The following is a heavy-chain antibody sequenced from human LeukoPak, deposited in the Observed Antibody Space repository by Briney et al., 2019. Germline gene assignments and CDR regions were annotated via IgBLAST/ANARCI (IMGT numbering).Heavy chain of an antibody. J-gene: IGHJ4*02. V-gene: IGHV7-4-1*02. Sequence: ASVTVSCTASGYTFTSYAMNWVRQAPGQGLEWMGWINTNTGNPTYAQGFTGRFVFSLDTSVGTAYLQISSLKAEDTAVYYCARDTTYYDILTGYKTLDYWGQGTLVTVSS. D-gene: IGHD3-9*01. CDR3: ARDTTYYDILTGYKTLDY. CDR2: INTNTGNP. CDR1: GYTFTSYA.